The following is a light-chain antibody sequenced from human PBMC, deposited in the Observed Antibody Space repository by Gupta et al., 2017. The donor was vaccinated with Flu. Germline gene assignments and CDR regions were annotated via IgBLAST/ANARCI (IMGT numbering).Light chain of an antibody. CDR1: QSVSSSY. V-gene: IGKV3-20*01. Sequence: EIVLTQYPGSLSLYPGERATLSCRASQSVSSSYLAWYQQKPGQAPRLLIYGASSRATGIPDRFSGSGSGTDFTLTIIRLEPEDFAVYYCQQYGSSPPATFGQGTKLEIK. CDR3: QQYGSSPPAT. CDR2: GAS. J-gene: IGKJ2*01.